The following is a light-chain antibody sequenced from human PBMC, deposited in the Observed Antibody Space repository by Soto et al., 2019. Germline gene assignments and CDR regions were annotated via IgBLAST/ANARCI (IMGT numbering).Light chain of an antibody. CDR2: VAS. J-gene: IGKJ4*01. Sequence: DIQMTQSPSSLSASVGDSVTITCRASQSINIYLSWYQQRPGRAPNLLINVASTLQSGVPSRFSGSGSGTEFTLAISSLQPEDSATYYCQQSFTTPQTFGGGTKVDIK. CDR1: QSINIY. CDR3: QQSFTTPQT. V-gene: IGKV1-39*01.